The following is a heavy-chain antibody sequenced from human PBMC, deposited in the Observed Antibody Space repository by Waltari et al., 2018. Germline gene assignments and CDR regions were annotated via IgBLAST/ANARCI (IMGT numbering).Heavy chain of an antibody. Sequence: QVQLVQSGAAVQKPGSSVKVSCKASGGPFSSYPISWVRQAPGTGREGMGVSIANIGTANDGRKFQGRVTMTTDESTSTGYMELSSLRSKDTAVYYCARILQGGKWNQLEIWGQGTLVTVAS. D-gene: IGHD1-1*01. V-gene: IGHV1-69*05. CDR1: GGPFSSYP. CDR3: ARILQGGKWNQLEI. J-gene: IGHJ4*02. CDR2: SIANIGTA.